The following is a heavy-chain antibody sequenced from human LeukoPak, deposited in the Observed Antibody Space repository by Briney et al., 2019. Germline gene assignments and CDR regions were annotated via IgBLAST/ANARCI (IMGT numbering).Heavy chain of an antibody. J-gene: IGHJ4*02. CDR1: GFTFSSYS. Sequence: GGSLRLSCAASGFTFSSYSMNWVRQAPGKGLEWVSYISSSSSTIYYADSVKGRFTISRDNSKNTLYLQMNSLRDEDTAVYFCAGGLLGCRGGSCYPTDYWGQGTLVTVSS. CDR3: AGGLLGCRGGSCYPTDY. V-gene: IGHV3-48*02. D-gene: IGHD2-15*01. CDR2: ISSSSSTI.